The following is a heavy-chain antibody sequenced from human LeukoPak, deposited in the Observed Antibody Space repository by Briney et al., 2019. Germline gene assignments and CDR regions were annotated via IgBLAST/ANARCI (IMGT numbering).Heavy chain of an antibody. V-gene: IGHV4-34*01. CDR3: ARDNGYYDSSGYYFGASYNWFDP. CDR1: GGSFSGCY. D-gene: IGHD3-22*01. J-gene: IGHJ5*02. CDR2: IYHSGST. Sequence: SETLSLTCAVYGGSFSGCYWSWIRQPPGKGLEWIGEIYHSGSTNYNPSLKSRVTISVDKSKNQFSLKLSSVTAADTAVYYCARDNGYYDSSGYYFGASYNWFDPWGQGTLVTVSS.